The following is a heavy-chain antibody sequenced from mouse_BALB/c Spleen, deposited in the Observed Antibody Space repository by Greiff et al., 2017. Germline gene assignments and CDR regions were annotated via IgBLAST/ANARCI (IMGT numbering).Heavy chain of an antibody. J-gene: IGHJ2*01. CDR3: TRKGYYGYFDY. D-gene: IGHD1-1*01. CDR2: IRLKSNNYAT. V-gene: IGHV6-6*02. Sequence: DVQLVESGGGLVQPGGSMKLSCVASGFTFSNYWMNWVRQSPEKGLEWVAEIRLKSNNYATHYAESVKGRFTISRDDSKSSVYLQMNNLRAEDTGIYYCTRKGYYGYFDYWGQGTTLTVSS. CDR1: GFTFSNYW.